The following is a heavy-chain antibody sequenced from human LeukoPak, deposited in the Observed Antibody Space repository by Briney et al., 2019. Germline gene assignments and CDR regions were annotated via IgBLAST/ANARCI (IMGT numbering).Heavy chain of an antibody. J-gene: IGHJ5*02. CDR2: INHSGST. CDR1: GGSFSGYY. V-gene: IGHV4-34*01. D-gene: IGHD3-10*01. CDR3: ARDSGTTGEVKFDP. Sequence: SETLSLTCTVSGGSFSGYYWSWIRQPPGKGLEWIGEINHSGSTNYNPSLKSRVTISVDTSKNQFSLKLSSVTAADTAVYYCARDSGTTGEVKFDPWGQGTLVTVSS.